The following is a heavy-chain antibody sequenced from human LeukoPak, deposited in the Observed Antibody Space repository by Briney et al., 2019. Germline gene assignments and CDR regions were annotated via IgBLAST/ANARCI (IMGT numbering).Heavy chain of an antibody. V-gene: IGHV3-48*03. CDR2: ISSSGSTI. D-gene: IGHD3-3*01. J-gene: IGHJ4*02. CDR3: ARDLPYDFWSGYYTDFDY. CDR1: GFTFSSYE. Sequence: GGSLRLSCAASGFTFSSYEMNWVRQATGKGLEWVTYISSSGSTIYYADSVKGRFTISRDNAKNSLYLQMNSLRAEDTAVYYCARDLPYDFWSGYYTDFDYWGQGTLVTVSS.